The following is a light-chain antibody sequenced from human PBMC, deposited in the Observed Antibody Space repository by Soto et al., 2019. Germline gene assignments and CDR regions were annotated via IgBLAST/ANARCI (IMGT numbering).Light chain of an antibody. Sequence: LTQSPVTLALSSGERATLSCRASQSVSSSYLAWYQQKPGQAPKLLIYGASSRATGIPDRFSGSGSGTEFTLTITRLEPDDFAAYYCQQYGISPWTFGQGTKVDIK. CDR3: QQYGISPWT. CDR1: QSVSSSY. CDR2: GAS. V-gene: IGKV3-20*01. J-gene: IGKJ1*01.